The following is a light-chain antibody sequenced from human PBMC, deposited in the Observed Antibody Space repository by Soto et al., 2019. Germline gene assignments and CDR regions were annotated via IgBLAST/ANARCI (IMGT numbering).Light chain of an antibody. CDR2: DTS. CDR3: QQYQDSFSIP. CDR1: QSVSSQ. V-gene: IGKV3-15*01. J-gene: IGKJ5*01. Sequence: TPSSPAATTGASEVGSALCRRASQSVSSQLAWYRQRPGQAPRLVIYDTSSRATGVSARCSGIASGTEFTLTMLPLQSEDFGGYYCQQYQDSFSIPFAQGTRLEIK.